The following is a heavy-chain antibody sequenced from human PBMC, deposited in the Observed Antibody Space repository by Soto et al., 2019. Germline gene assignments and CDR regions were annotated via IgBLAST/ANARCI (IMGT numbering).Heavy chain of an antibody. CDR2: ISASGGRT. D-gene: IGHD1-1*01. Sequence: EVQLLESGGGLVQPGGSLRLSCAASGFVFKDYAISWVRQAPGKGLEWVSGISASGGRTYYADSVKGRLSVSRDNSNDTVCLQINRLRDEDTAIYYCARGSSTTPTSYGYLAYWGQGTLVTVSS. CDR1: GFVFKDYA. J-gene: IGHJ4*02. V-gene: IGHV3-23*01. CDR3: ARGSSTTPTSYGYLAY.